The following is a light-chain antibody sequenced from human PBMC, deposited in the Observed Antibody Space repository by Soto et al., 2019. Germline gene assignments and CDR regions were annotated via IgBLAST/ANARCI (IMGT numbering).Light chain of an antibody. Sequence: EIVLTQSPATLSLSPGERATLSCRASQSVSSYLAWYQQKPGQAPRLLIYDASNRATGIPARFSGSGSGTDFTRTISSLEPEDFAVYSCQQRSNWPLFTFGPGTKVDIK. V-gene: IGKV3-11*01. CDR3: QQRSNWPLFT. CDR1: QSVSSY. J-gene: IGKJ3*01. CDR2: DAS.